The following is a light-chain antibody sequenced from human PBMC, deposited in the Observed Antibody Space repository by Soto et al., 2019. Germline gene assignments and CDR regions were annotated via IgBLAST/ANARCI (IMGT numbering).Light chain of an antibody. V-gene: IGKV1-27*01. J-gene: IGKJ4*01. Sequence: DIQMTQSPSSLSASVGDRVTITCRASQGISNYLAWYQQKPGKVPRLLIYAASTLQSGVLSRFSGSGSGTDFTLTISSQQPEDVGTYYCQKYNSAPNTFGGGTKVEIK. CDR2: AAS. CDR3: QKYNSAPNT. CDR1: QGISNY.